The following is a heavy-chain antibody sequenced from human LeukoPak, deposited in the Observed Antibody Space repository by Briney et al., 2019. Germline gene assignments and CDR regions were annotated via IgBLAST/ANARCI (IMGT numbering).Heavy chain of an antibody. V-gene: IGHV4-34*01. D-gene: IGHD6-19*01. Sequence: SETLSLTCAVYGGSFSGYYWSWIRQPPGKGLEWIGEINHSGSTNYNPSLKSRVTISVDTSKNQFSLKLSSVTAADTAVYYCARRYGGVAVAGTYDYWGQGTLVTVSS. CDR3: ARRYGGVAVAGTYDY. CDR1: GGSFSGYY. CDR2: INHSGST. J-gene: IGHJ4*02.